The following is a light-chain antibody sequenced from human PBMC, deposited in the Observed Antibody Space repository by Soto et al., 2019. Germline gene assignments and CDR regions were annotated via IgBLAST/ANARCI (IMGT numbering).Light chain of an antibody. CDR1: QSVSSSY. J-gene: IGKJ4*01. CDR2: DAS. Sequence: EVVFTQSPVTLSLSPXXXXXXXCRXSQSVSSSYLAWYQQKPGQAPRLLIYDASTRATGITARFSGSGSGTEFTLTINSLQSEDFAVYYCQQFSSYPLTFGGGTKVDIK. V-gene: IGKV3-20*01. CDR3: QQFSSYPLT.